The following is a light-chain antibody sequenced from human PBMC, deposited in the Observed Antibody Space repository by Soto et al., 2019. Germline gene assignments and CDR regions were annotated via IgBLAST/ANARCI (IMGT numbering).Light chain of an antibody. CDR1: QSVSSY. CDR2: DAS. V-gene: IGKV3-11*01. J-gene: IGKJ1*01. CDR3: QQRSDFWT. Sequence: EIVSTQSPATPSSSPGERATLSCRPSQSVSSYLARYQQKPGQAPRPVIYDASKRATGIPARFSGSGSGTDFTLTISSLEPEDFAVYYCQQRSDFWTFGQGTNVDIK.